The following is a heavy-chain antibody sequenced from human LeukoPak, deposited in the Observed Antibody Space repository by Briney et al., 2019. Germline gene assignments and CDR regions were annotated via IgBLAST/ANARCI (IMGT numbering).Heavy chain of an antibody. Sequence: GASVKVSCKASGYTFTNYAMNWVRQAPGQGLEWMGGIIPIFGTANYAQKFQGRVTITADESTSTAYMELSSLRSEDTAVYYCARDIYYDSTNWYFDLWGRGTLVTVSS. CDR3: ARDIYYDSTNWYFDL. J-gene: IGHJ2*01. CDR2: IIPIFGTA. CDR1: GYTFTNYA. D-gene: IGHD3-22*01. V-gene: IGHV1-69*13.